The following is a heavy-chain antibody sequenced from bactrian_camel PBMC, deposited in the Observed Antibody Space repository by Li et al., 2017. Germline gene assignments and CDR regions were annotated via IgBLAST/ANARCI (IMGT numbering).Heavy chain of an antibody. J-gene: IGHJ4*01. Sequence: VQLVESGGGSVQTGGSLRLSCEISGVASMSYCIGWFRQAPGKQREWFAAVGIGGSSTYYADSVKGRFTISQDSAKNTVYLQMNSLKPEDTAMYHCAAGPRCRAPYGGNWYRHWGQGTQVTVS. CDR3: AAGPRCRAPYGGNWYRH. D-gene: IGHD6*01. V-gene: IGHV3S40*01. CDR2: VGIGGSST. CDR1: GVASMSYC.